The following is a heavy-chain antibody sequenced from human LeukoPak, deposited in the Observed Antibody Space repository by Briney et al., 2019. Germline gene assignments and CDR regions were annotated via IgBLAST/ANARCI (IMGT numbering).Heavy chain of an antibody. Sequence: SETLSLTCTVSGGSISSSSYYWGWIRQPPGKGLEWIGSIYYSGSTYYNPSLKSRVTISVDTSKNQFFLKLSSVTAADTAVYYCASRGITMVRGVPSGFDPWGQGTLVTVSS. CDR2: IYYSGST. CDR1: GGSISSSSYY. V-gene: IGHV4-39*01. CDR3: ASRGITMVRGVPSGFDP. J-gene: IGHJ5*02. D-gene: IGHD3-10*01.